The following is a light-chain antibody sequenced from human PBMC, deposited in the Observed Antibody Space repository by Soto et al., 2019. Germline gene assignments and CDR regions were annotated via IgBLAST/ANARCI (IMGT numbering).Light chain of an antibody. CDR2: DAS. J-gene: IGKJ1*01. CDR1: QSVSRY. CDR3: QQYGSSPWT. V-gene: IGKV3-11*01. Sequence: IVLTPAPATLSLSPGESPPLSCRASQSVSRYLAWYQQKPGQAPRLLIYDASNRATGVPARFSGSGSGTDFALTISSLEPEDFAVYYCQQYGSSPWTFGQGTKVDI.